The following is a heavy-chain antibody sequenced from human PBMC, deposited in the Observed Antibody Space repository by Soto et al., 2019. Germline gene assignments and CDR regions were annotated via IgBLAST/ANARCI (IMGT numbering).Heavy chain of an antibody. V-gene: IGHV4-34*01. D-gene: IGHD3-9*01. J-gene: IGHJ4*02. CDR2: INHSGST. CDR1: GGSFSGYY. CDR3: ARERGDWLSNPPKRYYFDY. Sequence: QVQLQQWGAGLLKPSETLSLTCAVYGGSFSGYYWSWIRQPPGKGLEWIGEINHSGSTNYNPSLRSRVTISVDTSKYQFSLKLSSVTAADTAVYYCARERGDWLSNPPKRYYFDYWGQGTLVTVSS.